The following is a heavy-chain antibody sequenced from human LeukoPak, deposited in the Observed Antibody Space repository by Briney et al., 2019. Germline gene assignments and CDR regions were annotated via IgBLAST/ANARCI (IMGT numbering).Heavy chain of an antibody. J-gene: IGHJ6*03. CDR2: MNTNSGNT. Sequence: ASVKVSCKASGYTFTSYDINWVRQATGQGLEWVGWMNTNSGNTGYAQKFQGRVTMTRNTSISTAYLELSSLRSVDTAVYYCTRGVFYMEVWGRGTTVTVSS. V-gene: IGHV1-8*01. CDR1: GYTFTSYD. CDR3: TRGVFYMEV.